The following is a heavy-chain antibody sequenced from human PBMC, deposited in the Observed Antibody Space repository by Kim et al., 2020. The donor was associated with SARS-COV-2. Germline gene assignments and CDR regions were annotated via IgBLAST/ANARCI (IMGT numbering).Heavy chain of an antibody. D-gene: IGHD6-19*01. CDR3: AKETRSSGWYHGGLDY. CDR1: GFTFSSYG. CDR2: ISYDGSNK. J-gene: IGHJ4*02. V-gene: IGHV3-30*18. Sequence: GGSLRLSCAASGFTFSSYGMHWVRQAPGKGLEWVAVISYDGSNKYYADSVKGRFTISRDNSKNTLYLQMNSLRAEDTAVYYCAKETRSSGWYHGGLDYWGQGTLVTVSS.